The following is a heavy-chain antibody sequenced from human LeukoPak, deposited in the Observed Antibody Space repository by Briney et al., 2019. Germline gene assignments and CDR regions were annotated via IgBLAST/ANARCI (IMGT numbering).Heavy chain of an antibody. CDR2: ISWNSGSI. D-gene: IGHD3-10*01. V-gene: IGHV3-9*01. Sequence: GGSLRLSCAASGFTFDDYAMHWVRQAPGKGLEWVSGISWNSGSIGYADSVKGRFTISRDNAKNSLYLQMNSLRAEDTAVYYCATYVPTPRRGLDYWGQGTLVTVSS. J-gene: IGHJ4*02. CDR3: ATYVPTPRRGLDY. CDR1: GFTFDDYA.